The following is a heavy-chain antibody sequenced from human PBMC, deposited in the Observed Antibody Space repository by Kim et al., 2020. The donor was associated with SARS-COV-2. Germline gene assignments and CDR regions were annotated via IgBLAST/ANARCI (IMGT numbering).Heavy chain of an antibody. CDR3: ARDVVQYYYDSSGYPEDPNAFDI. CDR1: GYTFTSYY. CDR2: INPSGGST. Sequence: ASVKVSCKASGYTFTSYYMHWVRQAPGQGLEWMGIINPSGGSTSYAQKFQGRVTMTRDTSTSTVYMELSSLRSEDTAVYYCARDVVQYYYDSSGYPEDPNAFDIWGQGTMVTVSS. J-gene: IGHJ3*02. D-gene: IGHD3-22*01. V-gene: IGHV1-46*01.